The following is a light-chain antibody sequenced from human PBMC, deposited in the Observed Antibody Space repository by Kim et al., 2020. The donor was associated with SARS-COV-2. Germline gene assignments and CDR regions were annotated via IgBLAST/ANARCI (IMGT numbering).Light chain of an antibody. CDR2: YDS. CDR3: QVWDSSSDHNWV. Sequence: SSELTQPPSVSVAPGKTARITCGGNNIGSKSVHWYQQKPGQAPVLVIYYDSDRPSGIPERFSGSNSGNTATLTISRVEAGDEADYYCQVWDSSSDHNWVFGGGTQLTVL. J-gene: IGLJ3*02. V-gene: IGLV3-21*04. CDR1: NIGSKS.